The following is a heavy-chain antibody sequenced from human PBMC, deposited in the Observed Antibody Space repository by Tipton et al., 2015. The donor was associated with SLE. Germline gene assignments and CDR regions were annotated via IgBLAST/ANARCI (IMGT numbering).Heavy chain of an antibody. J-gene: IGHJ6*03. CDR2: IYTSGST. CDR1: GGSISSCY. D-gene: IGHD2-2*01. Sequence: TLSLTCTVSGGSISSCYWSWIRQPAGKGLEWIGRIYTSGSTNYSPSLKSRVTVSVDTSRNQFSLKLSSVTAADTAVYYYARGDMVVVPAAGRGYYYYMDVWGKGTTVTVSS. CDR3: ARGDMVVVPAAGRGYYYYMDV. V-gene: IGHV4-4*07.